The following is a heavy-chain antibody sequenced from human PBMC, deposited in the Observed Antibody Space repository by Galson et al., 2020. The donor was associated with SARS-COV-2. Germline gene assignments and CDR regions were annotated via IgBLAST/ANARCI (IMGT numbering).Heavy chain of an antibody. Sequence: GGSLRLSCAASGFTFSSYAMSWVRQAPGKGLEWVSGISASGVTTYYADSVKGRFTMSRDNSKNTLYLQMNSLRAEDTAVYYCARVEYYYDSSCLHYWGQGTLVTVSS. CDR1: GFTFSSYA. J-gene: IGHJ4*02. CDR3: ARVEYYYDSSCLHY. V-gene: IGHV3-23*01. D-gene: IGHD3-22*01. CDR2: ISASGVTT.